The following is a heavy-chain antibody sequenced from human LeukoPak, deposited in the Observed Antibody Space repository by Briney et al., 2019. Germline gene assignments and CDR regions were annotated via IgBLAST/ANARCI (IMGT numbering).Heavy chain of an antibody. J-gene: IGHJ4*02. CDR2: INPNSGGT. CDR1: GYNFAGYY. V-gene: IGHV1-2*02. D-gene: IGHD5-18*01. CDR3: ARVPGGRGYSYGIYYFDY. Sequence: GASVKVSCKASGYNFAGYYMHWVRQAPGQGLEWMGWINPNSGGTNYAQKFQGRVTMTRDTSISTAYMELSRLRSDDTAVYYCARVPGGRGYSYGIYYFDYWGRGTLVTVSS.